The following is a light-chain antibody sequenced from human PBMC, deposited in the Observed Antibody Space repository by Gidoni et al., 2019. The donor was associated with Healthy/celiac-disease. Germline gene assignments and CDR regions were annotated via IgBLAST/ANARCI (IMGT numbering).Light chain of an antibody. V-gene: IGKV1-5*03. CDR1: QSISSW. CDR2: KAS. Sequence: DIQMTQSPATLSASVGDRVTITCRDSQSISSWLAWYQQKPGKAPKLLIYKASILESGVPSRFSGSGSGTEFTLTISSLQPDDFATYYCQQYNSYSPYTFGQGTKLEIK. J-gene: IGKJ2*01. CDR3: QQYNSYSPYT.